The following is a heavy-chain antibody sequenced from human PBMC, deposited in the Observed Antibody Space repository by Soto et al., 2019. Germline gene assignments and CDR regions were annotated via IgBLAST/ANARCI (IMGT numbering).Heavy chain of an antibody. J-gene: IGHJ4*02. CDR3: ARDLPPYDRRRQSAGAFED. D-gene: IGHD3-22*01. CDR1: GSSFTGDY. CDR2: VFGNGAGTP. Sequence: QVQLQESGPGVVRPSETLSLTCSVSGSSFTGDYWSWIRQPAGKGLEWIGRVFGNGAGTPIYNSALKNQVTMSVDSSKTQFSLKLTSVTAADTALYYCARDLPPYDRRRQSAGAFEDWGQGTLVTVSS. V-gene: IGHV4-4*07.